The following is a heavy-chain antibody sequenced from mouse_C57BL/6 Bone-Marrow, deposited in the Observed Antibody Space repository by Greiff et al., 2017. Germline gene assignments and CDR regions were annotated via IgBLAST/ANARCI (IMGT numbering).Heavy chain of an antibody. J-gene: IGHJ4*01. D-gene: IGHD2-5*01. V-gene: IGHV1-50*01. CDR2: IDPSDSYT. Sequence: QVQLQQPGAELVKPGASVKLSCKASGYTFTSYWMQWVKQRPGQGLEWIGEIDPSDSYTNYNQKFKGKATLTVDTSSSTAYMQLSSLTSEDSAVYYCARGSNPYYAMDYWGQGTSVTVSS. CDR3: ARGSNPYYAMDY. CDR1: GYTFTSYW.